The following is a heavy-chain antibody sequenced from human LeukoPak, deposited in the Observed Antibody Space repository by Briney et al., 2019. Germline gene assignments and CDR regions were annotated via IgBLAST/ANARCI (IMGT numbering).Heavy chain of an antibody. J-gene: IGHJ3*02. D-gene: IGHD3-16*02. V-gene: IGHV3-30*04. Sequence: GRSLRLSCAASGFTFSSYAMHWVRQAPGKGLEWVAVISYDGSNKYYADSVKGRFTISRDNSKNTLYLQMNSLRAEDTAVYYCARDQYYDYVWGSYRPDAFDIWGQGTMVTVSS. CDR1: GFTFSSYA. CDR3: ARDQYYDYVWGSYRPDAFDI. CDR2: ISYDGSNK.